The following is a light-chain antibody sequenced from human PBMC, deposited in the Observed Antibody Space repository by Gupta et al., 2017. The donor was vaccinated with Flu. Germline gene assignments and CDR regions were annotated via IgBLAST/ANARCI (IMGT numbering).Light chain of an antibody. CDR1: SLRSYY. CDR3: NSRDSSGNHLWV. CDR2: GEN. J-gene: IGLJ3*02. Sequence: SSELTQDPAVSVALGQTVRITCQGDSLRSYYASWYQQPPGQAPVLVSYGENKRPAGSPDRFSGSRSGNTASLTITGAQAEDEADYYCNSRDSSGNHLWVFGGGTKLTVL. V-gene: IGLV3-19*01.